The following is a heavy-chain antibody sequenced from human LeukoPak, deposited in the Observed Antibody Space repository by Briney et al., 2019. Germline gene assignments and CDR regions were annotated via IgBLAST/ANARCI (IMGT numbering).Heavy chain of an antibody. J-gene: IGHJ4*02. CDR3: AKDIRDYEVLTGSGGIDY. Sequence: GGSLRLSCAASGFTFGTFAMTWVRQAPGKGLEWVSGISGSGGNTYYADSLKGRFTISRDNSKSTLFLQMNSLRAEDTAVYFCAKDIRDYEVLTGSGGIDYWGQGTLVTVDS. CDR1: GFTFGTFA. CDR2: ISGSGGNT. V-gene: IGHV3-23*01. D-gene: IGHD3-9*01.